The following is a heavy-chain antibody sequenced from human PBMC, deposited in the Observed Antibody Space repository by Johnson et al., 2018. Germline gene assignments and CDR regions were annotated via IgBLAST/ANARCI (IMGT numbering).Heavy chain of an antibody. CDR3: VREAYCPKSVWQYNGMDV. J-gene: IGHJ6*02. V-gene: IGHV4-59*01. D-gene: IGHD2-8*01. Sequence: VQLVESGPGLVKPSETLSLTCPVSGGSISPYYWSWIRQPPGKGLEWIGYINSRGTTNYNPSVESRLTIVVDTSKNQVSRMLRSVTAADTAVYYCVREAYCPKSVWQYNGMDVWGRGTMVTVSS. CDR2: INSRGTT. CDR1: GGSISPYY.